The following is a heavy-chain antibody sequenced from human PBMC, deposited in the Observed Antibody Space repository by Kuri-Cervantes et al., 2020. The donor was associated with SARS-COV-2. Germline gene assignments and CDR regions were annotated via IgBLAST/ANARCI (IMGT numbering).Heavy chain of an antibody. Sequence: GESLKISCAASGFTFSSYAMSWVRQAPGKGLEWVSYISSSSSTIYYADSVKGRFTISRDNAKNSLYLQMNSLRAEDTALYYCARGDIAVDGALDYWGQGTLVTVSS. CDR3: ARGDIAVDGALDY. CDR1: GFTFSSYA. J-gene: IGHJ4*02. CDR2: ISSSSSTI. D-gene: IGHD6-19*01. V-gene: IGHV3-48*01.